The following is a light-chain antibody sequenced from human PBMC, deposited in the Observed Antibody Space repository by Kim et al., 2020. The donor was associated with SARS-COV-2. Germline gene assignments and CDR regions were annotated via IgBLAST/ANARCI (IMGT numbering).Light chain of an antibody. Sequence: SPGEIPTLSCRASQSVPSNYLAWYQQRPDQAPRLLISGASSRATDIPNRFSGSGSGTDFTLTISRLEPEDFAVYFCQQYGSAPLTFGRGTRLEIK. CDR1: QSVPSNY. CDR2: GAS. CDR3: QQYGSAPLT. V-gene: IGKV3-20*01. J-gene: IGKJ5*01.